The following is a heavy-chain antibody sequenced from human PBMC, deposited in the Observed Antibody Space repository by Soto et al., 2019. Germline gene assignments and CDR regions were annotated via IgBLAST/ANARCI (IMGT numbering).Heavy chain of an antibody. CDR1: GYTFTGYY. Sequence: ASVKVSCKVSGYTFTGYYMHWVRQAPGQGLEWMGWINPNSGGTNYAQKFQGRVTMTRDTSISTAYMELSRLRSDDTAVYYCARTPTIFGVVVGMDVWGQGTTVTVSS. J-gene: IGHJ6*02. V-gene: IGHV1-2*02. CDR3: ARTPTIFGVVVGMDV. D-gene: IGHD3-3*01. CDR2: INPNSGGT.